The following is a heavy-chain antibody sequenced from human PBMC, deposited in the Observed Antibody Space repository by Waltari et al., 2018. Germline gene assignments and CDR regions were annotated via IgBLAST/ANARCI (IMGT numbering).Heavy chain of an antibody. CDR2: SVSSGSTI. CDR1: GFTFSDYY. CDR3: ATKVVDVYGMDV. Sequence: QVQLVESGGGLVKPGGSLRLSCAASGFTFSDYYMSWIRQAPGKGLEWVSYSVSSGSTIYDADSVKGRFTISRDNAKNSLYLQMNSLRAEDTAVYYCATKVVDVYGMDVWGQGTTVTVSS. V-gene: IGHV3-11*01. J-gene: IGHJ6*02. D-gene: IGHD2-15*01.